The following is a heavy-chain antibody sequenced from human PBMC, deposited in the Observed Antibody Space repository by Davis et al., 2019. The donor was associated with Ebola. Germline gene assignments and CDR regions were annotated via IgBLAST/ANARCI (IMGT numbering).Heavy chain of an antibody. V-gene: IGHV4-61*05. CDR1: GGSISSSSYY. CDR2: IYYSGST. CDR3: ARSSSRYQLPPSY. J-gene: IGHJ1*01. D-gene: IGHD2-2*01. Sequence: SETLSLTCTVSGGSISSSSYYWGWIRQPPGKGLEWIGYIYYSGSTNYNPSLKSRVTISVDTSKNQFSLKLSSVTAADTAVYYCARSSSRYQLPPSYWGQGTLVTVSS.